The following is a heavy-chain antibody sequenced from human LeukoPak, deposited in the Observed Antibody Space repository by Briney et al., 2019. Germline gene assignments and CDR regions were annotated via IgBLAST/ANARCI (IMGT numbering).Heavy chain of an antibody. J-gene: IGHJ4*02. CDR2: IFYSGST. D-gene: IGHD3-22*01. CDR1: GVSISSYY. V-gene: IGHV4-59*01. CDR3: ASSYDSSGYWPFDY. Sequence: PSETLSLTCTVSGVSISSYYWSWIRQSPGKGLEWIGYIFYSGSTNYNPSLKSRVTISVDTSKNQFSLKLSSVTAADTAVYYCASSYDSSGYWPFDYWGQGTLVTVSS.